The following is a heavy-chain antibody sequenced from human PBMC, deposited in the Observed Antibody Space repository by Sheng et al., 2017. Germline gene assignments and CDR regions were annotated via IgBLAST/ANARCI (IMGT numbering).Heavy chain of an antibody. D-gene: IGHD3-3*01. V-gene: IGHV3-33*01. CDR1: GFTLRNDG. CDR3: ARDLKMAKLTS. CDR2: IWYDGNQK. J-gene: IGHJ4*02. Sequence: QVLLVESGGGVVQPGTSLRLSCIASGFTLRNDGVHWVRQAPGKGLEWVAVIWYDGNQKYYADSVKGRFTISRDISKNTVYLQMNSLSAEDTAMYYCARDLKMAKLTSWGQGTRVT.